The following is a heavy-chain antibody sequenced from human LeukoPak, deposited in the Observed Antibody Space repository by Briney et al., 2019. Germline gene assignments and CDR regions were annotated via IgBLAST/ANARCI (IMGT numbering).Heavy chain of an antibody. CDR3: AKDRSIGTYYTFDS. J-gene: IGHJ4*02. V-gene: IGHV3-23*01. D-gene: IGHD1-26*01. CDR1: GFTFRSYG. Sequence: PGGSLRLSCVASGFTFRSYGMSWVRQAPGKGLEWVSTVSGSGAIAYYTDSDKGRFAISRDNSKNTLYLQMSSLTAKDTAVYYCAKDRSIGTYYTFDSWGQGTLVTVSS. CDR2: VSGSGAIA.